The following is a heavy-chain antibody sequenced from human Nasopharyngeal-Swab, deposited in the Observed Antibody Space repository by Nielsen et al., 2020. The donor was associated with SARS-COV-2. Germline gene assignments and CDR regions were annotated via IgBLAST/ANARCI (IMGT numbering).Heavy chain of an antibody. V-gene: IGHV4-34*01. CDR2: INHSGST. D-gene: IGHD4-17*01. Sequence: WIRQPPGKGLEWIGEINHSGSTNYNPSLKSRVTISVDTSKNQFSLKLSSVTAADTAVYYCARTRGVLRLRCFDYWGQGTLVTVSS. J-gene: IGHJ4*02. CDR3: ARTRGVLRLRCFDY.